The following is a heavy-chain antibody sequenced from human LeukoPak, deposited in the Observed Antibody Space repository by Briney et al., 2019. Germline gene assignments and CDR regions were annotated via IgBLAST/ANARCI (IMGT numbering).Heavy chain of an antibody. J-gene: IGHJ4*02. CDR3: VRAVSVSSYYFDC. D-gene: IGHD5/OR15-5a*01. CDR2: ISSSSSYT. V-gene: IGHV3-11*05. Sequence: GGSLRLSCAASGFTFSDYYMSWIRQAPGKGLEWISYISSSSSYTNYVDSVKGRFTISRDNAKNSLYLQMNSLRAEDTAVYYCVRAVSVSSYYFDCWGQGTLVPVS. CDR1: GFTFSDYY.